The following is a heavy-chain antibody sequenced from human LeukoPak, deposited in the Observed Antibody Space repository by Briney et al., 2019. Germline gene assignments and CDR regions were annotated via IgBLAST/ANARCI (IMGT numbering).Heavy chain of an antibody. CDR3: ARGAEKAIHLWSALDY. D-gene: IGHD5-18*01. CDR2: INHSGST. CDR1: DGSLSGHY. J-gene: IGHJ4*02. Sequence: SETLSLTCAVYDGSLSGHYWSWIRQTPGKGLEWIGEINHSGSTNYNPSLKSRVTISGDMSKNQFSLKVTSVTAADTAVYYCARGAEKAIHLWSALDYWGQGILVTVSS. V-gene: IGHV4-34*01.